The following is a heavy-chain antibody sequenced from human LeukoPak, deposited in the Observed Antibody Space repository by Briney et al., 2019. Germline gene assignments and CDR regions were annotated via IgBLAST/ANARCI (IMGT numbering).Heavy chain of an antibody. Sequence: SVKVSCKASGYTFTGYYMHWVRQAPGQGLEWMGWINPIFGTANYAQKFQGRVTITADESTSTAYMELSSLRSEDTAVYYCARVTEVRGVISYYYYYMDVWGKGTTVTISS. CDR3: ARVTEVRGVISYYYYYMDV. D-gene: IGHD3-10*01. CDR2: INPIFGTA. CDR1: GYTFTGYY. J-gene: IGHJ6*03. V-gene: IGHV1-69*13.